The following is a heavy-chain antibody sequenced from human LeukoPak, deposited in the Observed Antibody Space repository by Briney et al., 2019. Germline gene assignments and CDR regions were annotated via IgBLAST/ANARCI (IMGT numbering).Heavy chain of an antibody. Sequence: GGSLKLSCAASGFTFSSHWMNWVRQAPGKGLEWVANIREDGTEIYYMDSVKGRFTISRDNAKNSLYLQMNSLRAEDTAVYYCARGVYSIDYWGQGTLVTVSS. J-gene: IGHJ4*02. V-gene: IGHV3-7*01. CDR1: GFTFSSHW. D-gene: IGHD2-15*01. CDR2: IREDGTEI. CDR3: ARGVYSIDY.